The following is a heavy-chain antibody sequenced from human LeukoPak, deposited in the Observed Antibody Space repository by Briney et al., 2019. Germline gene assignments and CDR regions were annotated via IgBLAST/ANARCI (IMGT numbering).Heavy chain of an antibody. CDR1: GYTFTVYY. D-gene: IGHD6-19*01. Sequence: ASVTVSCKASGYTFTVYYMHWVRQAPGQGLEWRGWINPNSGGTNYAQKFQGRVTMTRDTSISTAYMELSRLRSDDTAVYYCASSIYSSGWYPSAPAFDIWGQGTMVTVSS. V-gene: IGHV1-2*02. J-gene: IGHJ3*02. CDR3: ASSIYSSGWYPSAPAFDI. CDR2: INPNSGGT.